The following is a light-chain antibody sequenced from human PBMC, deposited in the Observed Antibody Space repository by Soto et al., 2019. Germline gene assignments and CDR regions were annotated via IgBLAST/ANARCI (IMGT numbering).Light chain of an antibody. CDR3: QQSYNAPPA. J-gene: IGKJ5*01. V-gene: IGKV1-39*01. CDR1: QSISTY. CDR2: GAS. Sequence: DMRMSQSPSSLSASLGDGVTITSRASQSISTYLNWYQQKVGKAPKLLIYGASSLQSGVPSRFSGSGSETDFTLTISSLQPEDFATYYCQQSYNAPPAFGQGTRLEI.